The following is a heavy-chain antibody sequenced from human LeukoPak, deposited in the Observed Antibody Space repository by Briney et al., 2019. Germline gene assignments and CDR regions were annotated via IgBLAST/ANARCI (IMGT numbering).Heavy chain of an antibody. Sequence: SETLSLTCTVSGGSISSYYRSWIRQPPGKGLEWIGYIYYSGSTNYNPSLKSRVTISVDTSKNQFSLKLSSVTAADTAVYYCARHVGYCSGGSCYYFDYWGQGTLVTVSS. CDR2: IYYSGST. CDR1: GGSISSYY. D-gene: IGHD2-15*01. V-gene: IGHV4-59*08. J-gene: IGHJ4*02. CDR3: ARHVGYCSGGSCYYFDY.